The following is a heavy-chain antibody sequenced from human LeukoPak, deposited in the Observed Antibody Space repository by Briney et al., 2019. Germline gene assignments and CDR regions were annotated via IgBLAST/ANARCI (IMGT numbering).Heavy chain of an antibody. Sequence: PGGSLRLSCAASGFTFSSYEMNWVRQAPGKGLEWVSYISSSGSTIYYADPVKGRFTISRDNAKNSLYLQMDSLRAEDTAVYYCARGGGNYGDYSTSVDYWGQGTLVTVSS. CDR2: ISSSGSTI. J-gene: IGHJ4*02. D-gene: IGHD4-17*01. V-gene: IGHV3-48*03. CDR3: ARGGGNYGDYSTSVDY. CDR1: GFTFSSYE.